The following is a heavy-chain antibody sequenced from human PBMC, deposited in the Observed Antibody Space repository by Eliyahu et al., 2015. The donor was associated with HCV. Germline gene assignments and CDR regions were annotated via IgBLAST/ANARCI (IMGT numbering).Heavy chain of an antibody. CDR1: GGPISSGNYY. CDR3: ARDFGDTGHPFDI. J-gene: IGHJ3*02. CDR2: VSYSGGT. Sequence: QVQLQESGPGLVKSSQILSLTCTVSGGPISSGNYYWSWIRQHPGKGLEWIGYVSYSGGTYYNPSLKRRVTISIDTSKNQFSLKLSSVTPADTAVYFCARDFGDTGHPFDIWGQGTMVAVSS. D-gene: IGHD2-21*01. V-gene: IGHV4-31*03.